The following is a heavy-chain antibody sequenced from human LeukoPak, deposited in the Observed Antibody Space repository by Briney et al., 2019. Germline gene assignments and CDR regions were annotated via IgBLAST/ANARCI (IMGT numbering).Heavy chain of an antibody. CDR1: GYSFTSYY. Sequence: ASVKVSCKASGYSFTSYYMHWVRQAPGQGLEWMGIINPSGGSASYAQKFQGRVTMTSDTSTSTVYVEVSSLRSEDTAVYYCARVFTPGRFDYWGQGTLVTVSS. J-gene: IGHJ4*02. V-gene: IGHV1-46*01. CDR3: ARVFTPGRFDY. CDR2: INPSGGSA.